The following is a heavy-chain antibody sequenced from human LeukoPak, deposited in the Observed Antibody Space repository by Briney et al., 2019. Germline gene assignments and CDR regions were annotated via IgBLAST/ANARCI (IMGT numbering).Heavy chain of an antibody. CDR1: GFTFSSYG. V-gene: IGHV3-30*02. CDR3: AKERDTAMVTIDY. D-gene: IGHD5-18*01. Sequence: GGSLTLSCAASGFTFSSYGMHWVRQAPCRGLEWVAFIRYDGSNKYYAESVKGRFTISRDNSKNTLYLQMNSLRAEDTAVYYCAKERDTAMVTIDYWGQGTLVTVSS. J-gene: IGHJ4*02. CDR2: IRYDGSNK.